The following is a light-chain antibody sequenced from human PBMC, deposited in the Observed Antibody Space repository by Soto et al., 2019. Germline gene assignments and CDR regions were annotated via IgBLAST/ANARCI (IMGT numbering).Light chain of an antibody. CDR1: QSVSSN. V-gene: IGKV3-15*01. Sequence: IVMTQSPATLSVSPGESSTRSCRASQSVSSNLAWYQQKPGQAPRLLIYGASTRVTGIPARFSGSGSGTEFTLTISSLQSEDFAVYYCQQHNSWPWTFGQGTKVDIK. J-gene: IGKJ1*01. CDR3: QQHNSWPWT. CDR2: GAS.